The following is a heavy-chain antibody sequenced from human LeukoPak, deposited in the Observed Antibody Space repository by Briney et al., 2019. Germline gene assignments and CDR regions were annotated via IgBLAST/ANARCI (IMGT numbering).Heavy chain of an antibody. V-gene: IGHV3-74*01. CDR1: GFTFSSYW. CDR3: ARELVPAAYMDV. D-gene: IGHD2-2*01. Sequence: GGSLRLSCAASGFTFSSYWMRWVPQAPGKGLVWVSGINSDGSSTSYADSAKGRFTISRDNAKNTLYLQMNSLRAEDTAVYYCARELVPAAYMDVWGKGTTVTVSS. J-gene: IGHJ6*03. CDR2: INSDGSST.